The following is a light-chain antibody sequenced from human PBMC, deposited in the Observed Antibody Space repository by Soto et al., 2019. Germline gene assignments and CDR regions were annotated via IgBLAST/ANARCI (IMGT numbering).Light chain of an antibody. CDR1: QSISSW. V-gene: IGKV1-5*01. J-gene: IGKJ4*01. Sequence: DIQMTQSPSTLSASVGDRVTITCRASQSISSWLAWYQQKPGKAPKLLIYDASSLESGVPSRFSGSGSGTEFTLTISSLQPDDFAAYYCQQYNSYLLTFGGGTKVEIK. CDR3: QQYNSYLLT. CDR2: DAS.